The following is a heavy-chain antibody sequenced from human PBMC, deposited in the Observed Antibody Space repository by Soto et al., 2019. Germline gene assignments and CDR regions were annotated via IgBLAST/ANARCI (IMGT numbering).Heavy chain of an antibody. CDR3: ARDKMVYTDNWFDL. Sequence: QVHLVQSGAEVKKPGASVQVSCKASGYSFTSYGISWVRQAAGQGLEWMAWISGYNGKTRFAPKYQGRLTMTIDTSTSTAYMDLRSLRSDDAAMYYCARDKMVYTDNWFDLWGQGTLVTVSS. V-gene: IGHV1-18*01. CDR2: ISGYNGKT. CDR1: GYSFTSYG. D-gene: IGHD2-8*01. J-gene: IGHJ5*02.